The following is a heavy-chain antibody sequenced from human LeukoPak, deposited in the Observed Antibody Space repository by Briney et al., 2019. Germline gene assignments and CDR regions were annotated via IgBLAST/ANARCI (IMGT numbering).Heavy chain of an antibody. Sequence: GASVKVSCKASGYTFTSYGISWVRQAPGQGLEWMGWISAYNGNTNYAQKLQGRVTMTTDTSTSTAYMELRSLRSDDTAVYYCARVGPPLTIFGVVNPNNNWFDPWGQGTLVIVSS. CDR2: ISAYNGNT. D-gene: IGHD3-3*01. CDR3: ARVGPPLTIFGVVNPNNNWFDP. V-gene: IGHV1-18*01. CDR1: GYTFTSYG. J-gene: IGHJ5*02.